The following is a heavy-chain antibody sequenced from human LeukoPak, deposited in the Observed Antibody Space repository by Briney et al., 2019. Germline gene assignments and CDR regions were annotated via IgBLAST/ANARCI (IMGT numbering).Heavy chain of an antibody. CDR2: ISYDGSNK. D-gene: IGHD4-17*01. J-gene: IGHJ3*02. CDR3: ARAYGSAFDI. CDR1: GFTFSSYA. Sequence: GGSLRLSCAASGFTFSSYAMHWVRQAPGKGLEWVAVISYDGSNKYYADSVKGRFTISRGNSKNTLYLQMNSLRAEDTAVYYCARAYGSAFDIWGQGTMVTVSS. V-gene: IGHV3-30-3*01.